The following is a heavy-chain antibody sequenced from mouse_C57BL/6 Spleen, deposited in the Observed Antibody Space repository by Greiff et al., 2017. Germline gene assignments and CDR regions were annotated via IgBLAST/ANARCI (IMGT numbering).Heavy chain of an antibody. J-gene: IGHJ4*01. Sequence: VQLQQSGPELARPGASVKLSCKASGYTFTSYGISWVKQRTGQGLEWIGEIYPSSGNTYYNDKFKGKATLAADKSSSTAYMERRRLTSEDSADYFCARGTAQATGLDYWGQGTTLTVSS. V-gene: IGHV1-81*01. CDR2: IYPSSGNT. CDR1: GYTFTSYG. D-gene: IGHD3-2*02. CDR3: ARGTAQATGLDY.